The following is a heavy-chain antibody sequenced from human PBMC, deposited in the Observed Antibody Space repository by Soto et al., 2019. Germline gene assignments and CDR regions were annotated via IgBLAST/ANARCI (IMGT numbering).Heavy chain of an antibody. CDR2: ISGSGGST. CDR1: GFTFSSYA. CDR3: AKENGYSSSWFEFDY. J-gene: IGHJ4*02. D-gene: IGHD6-13*01. V-gene: IGHV3-23*01. Sequence: GSLRLSCAASGFTFSSYAMSLGPQAPGKGLELVSAISGSGGSTYYADSVKGRFTISRDNSKNALYLQMNSLRAEDTAVYYCAKENGYSSSWFEFDYWGQGTLVTVSS.